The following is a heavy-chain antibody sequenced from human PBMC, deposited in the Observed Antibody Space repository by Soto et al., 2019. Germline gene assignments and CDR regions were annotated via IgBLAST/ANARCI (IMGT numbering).Heavy chain of an antibody. CDR1: GFTFRSYT. CDR3: ARDAGRVSSSVGRFDP. D-gene: IGHD1-26*01. CDR2: ISSISHYI. Sequence: EVQLVESGGGLVKPGGSLRLSCAASGFTFRSYTMNWVRQAPGEGLEWVSGISSISHYIYYADSVKGRFTISRDNADNSLYLQMNNLRPEDTAVYYCARDAGRVSSSVGRFDPWGQGTLVTVSS. J-gene: IGHJ5*02. V-gene: IGHV3-21*01.